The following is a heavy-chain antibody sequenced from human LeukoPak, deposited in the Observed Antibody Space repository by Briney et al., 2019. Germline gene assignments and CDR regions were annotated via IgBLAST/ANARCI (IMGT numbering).Heavy chain of an antibody. CDR1: GYTFTSYY. V-gene: IGHV1-46*01. J-gene: IGHJ4*02. Sequence: ASVKVSCKASGYTFTSYYMHWVRQAPGQRLEWMGIISPSGDSTSYAQKFQGRVTMTRDSSTSTVHMDLSSLRSEDTAVYYCARDGGSFNSDFWGQGPLVTVSS. CDR3: ARDGGSFNSDF. CDR2: ISPSGDST. D-gene: IGHD1-26*01.